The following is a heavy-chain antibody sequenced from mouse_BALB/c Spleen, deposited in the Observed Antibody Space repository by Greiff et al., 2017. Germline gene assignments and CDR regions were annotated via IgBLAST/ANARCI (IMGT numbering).Heavy chain of an antibody. D-gene: IGHD2-10*01. Sequence: EVMLVESGGGLVQPGGSLRLSCATSGFTFTDYYMSWVRQPPGKPLEWLGFIRNKANGYTTEYSASVKGRFTISRDNSQSILYLQMNTLRAEDSATYYCARDRAYYGNYGAWFAYWGQGTLVTVSA. J-gene: IGHJ3*01. CDR1: GFTFTDYY. V-gene: IGHV7-3*02. CDR2: IRNKANGYTT. CDR3: ARDRAYYGNYGAWFAY.